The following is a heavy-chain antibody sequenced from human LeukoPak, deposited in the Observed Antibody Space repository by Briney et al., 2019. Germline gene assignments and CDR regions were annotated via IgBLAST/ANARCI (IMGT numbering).Heavy chain of an antibody. V-gene: IGHV4-39*07. J-gene: IGHJ4*02. Sequence: SETLSLTCTVSGGSISSSSYYWGWIRQPPGKGLEWIGSIYYSGSTYYNPSLKSRVTISVDTSKNQFSLKLSSVTAADTAVYYCARVSMVRGAPDYYFDYWGQGTLVTVSS. CDR2: IYYSGST. CDR3: ARVSMVRGAPDYYFDY. D-gene: IGHD3-10*01. CDR1: GGSISSSSYY.